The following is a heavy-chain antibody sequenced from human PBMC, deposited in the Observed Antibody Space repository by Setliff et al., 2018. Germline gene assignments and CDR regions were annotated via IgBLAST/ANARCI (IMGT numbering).Heavy chain of an antibody. J-gene: IGHJ4*02. CDR1: GDSMYGYY. CDR2: IYKSGTT. D-gene: IGHD6-19*01. CDR3: ARDQFSSGWYGAPESYFDR. Sequence: PSETLSLTCNVSGDSMYGYYWSWIRQPPGKGLEWIGYIYKSGTTKYNPSLGSRISMSVDTSKNQFSLNLNYVTTADTAVYYCARDQFSSGWYGAPESYFDRWGQGVLVTVLL. V-gene: IGHV4-59*01.